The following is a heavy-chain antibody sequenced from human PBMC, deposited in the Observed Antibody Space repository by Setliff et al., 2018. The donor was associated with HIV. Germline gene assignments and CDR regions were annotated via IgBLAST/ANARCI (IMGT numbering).Heavy chain of an antibody. D-gene: IGHD6-19*01. CDR2: IYTSGST. CDR1: GGSISSGSYY. J-gene: IGHJ5*02. Sequence: PSETLCLTCTVSGGSISSGSYYWSWIRQPAGKGLEWIGRIYTSGSTNYNPSLKSRVTISLDTSKNQFSLKLSSVTAADTATYYCTADRASVWYGHWGQGTLVNVS. V-gene: IGHV4-61*02. CDR3: TADRASVWYGH.